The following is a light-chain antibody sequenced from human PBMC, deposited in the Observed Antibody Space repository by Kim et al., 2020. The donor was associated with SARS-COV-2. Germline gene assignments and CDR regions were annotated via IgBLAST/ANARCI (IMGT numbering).Light chain of an antibody. J-gene: IGKJ4*01. CDR2: TES. CDR3: QPSFSTPPA. Sequence: DIQMTQSPSTLAASVGDRVTITCRASESISNYLNWYQQRPGRAPKLLIYTESSLQRGAPSRFSGSGSGTDFTLTISSLQPEDFATYYCQPSFSTPPAFGGGTKVDIK. CDR1: ESISNY. V-gene: IGKV1-39*01.